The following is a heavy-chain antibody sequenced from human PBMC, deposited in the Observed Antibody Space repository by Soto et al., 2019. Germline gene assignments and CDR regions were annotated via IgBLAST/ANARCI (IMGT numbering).Heavy chain of an antibody. D-gene: IGHD2-15*01. Sequence: SETLSLPSSVSGYSISSDIWWNWVRQSPGKGLEWIGEIYHRGTTNYNPSLKSRLSISVDQSRNQFTLNLNSVTAADTAIYYCATSGARGYYYALDVWGQGTTVTVSS. CDR3: ATSGARGYYYALDV. CDR1: GYSISSDIW. V-gene: IGHV4-4*02. J-gene: IGHJ6*02. CDR2: IYHRGTT.